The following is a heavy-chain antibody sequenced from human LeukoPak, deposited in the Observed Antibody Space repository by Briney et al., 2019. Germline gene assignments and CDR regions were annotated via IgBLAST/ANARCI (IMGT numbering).Heavy chain of an antibody. D-gene: IGHD2-2*01. CDR3: ANLPSY. V-gene: IGHV3-30-3*01. CDR2: ISYDGSNK. Sequence: GSLRLSCAASGFTFSSYAMHWVRQAPGKGLEWVAVISYDGSNKYYADSVKGRFTISRDNSKNTLSLQMNSLRAEDTAVYYCANLPSYWGQGTLVTVSS. J-gene: IGHJ4*02. CDR1: GFTFSSYA.